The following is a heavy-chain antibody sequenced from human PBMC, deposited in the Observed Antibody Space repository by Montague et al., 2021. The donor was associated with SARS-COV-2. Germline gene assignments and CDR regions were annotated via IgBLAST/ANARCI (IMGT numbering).Heavy chain of an antibody. CDR1: GGSISSYY. Sequence: TLSLTCSVSGGSISSYYWSWIRQSPGKGLEWIGYIFHSGITDYNPSLKSRVTISVDMSKNQFSLQLNSVTAADSAVYYCARTEYNWNDWFDPWGQGTLVTVSS. J-gene: IGHJ5*02. CDR3: ARTEYNWNDWFDP. V-gene: IGHV4-59*13. D-gene: IGHD1-20*01. CDR2: IFHSGIT.